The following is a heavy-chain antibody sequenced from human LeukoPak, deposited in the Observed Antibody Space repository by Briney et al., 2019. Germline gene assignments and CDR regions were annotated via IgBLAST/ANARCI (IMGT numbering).Heavy chain of an antibody. CDR2: ISYDGSNK. CDR3: AKDSSSWYGWFDP. D-gene: IGHD6-13*01. CDR1: GFTFSSYG. V-gene: IGHV3-30*18. J-gene: IGHJ5*02. Sequence: GGSLRLSCAASGFTFSSYGMHWVRQAPGKGLEWVAVISYDGSNKYYADSVKGRFTISRDNSKNTLYLQMNCLRAEDTAVYYCAKDSSSWYGWFDPWGQGTLVTVSS.